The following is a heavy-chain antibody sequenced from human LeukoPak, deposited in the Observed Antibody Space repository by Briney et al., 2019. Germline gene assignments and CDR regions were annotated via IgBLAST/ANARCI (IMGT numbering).Heavy chain of an antibody. CDR1: GGSIRSYY. D-gene: IGHD5-18*01. J-gene: IGHJ4*02. CDR3: ARHQDTAFDY. CDR2: LYYSGST. V-gene: IGHV4-59*12. Sequence: PSETLSLTCTVSGGSIRSYYWSWIRQPPGKELEWVGYLYYSGSTNYNPSLKSRVTISVDTSKNQFSLKLSSVTAADTAVYYCARHQDTAFDYWGQGTLVTVSS.